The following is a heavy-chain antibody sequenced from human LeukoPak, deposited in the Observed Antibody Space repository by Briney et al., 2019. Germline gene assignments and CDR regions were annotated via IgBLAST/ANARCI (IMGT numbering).Heavy chain of an antibody. Sequence: SQTLTLTCAISGDSVSGNSVAWNWIRQSPSRGLEWLGRTYYRSKWYSDYAVSVKSRITINPDTSKNQFSLQLNSATPEDTAIYFCARGFMSYLDFWGQGTLVTVSP. J-gene: IGHJ4*02. D-gene: IGHD3-10*01. V-gene: IGHV6-1*01. CDR2: TYYRSKWYS. CDR3: ARGFMSYLDF. CDR1: GDSVSGNSVA.